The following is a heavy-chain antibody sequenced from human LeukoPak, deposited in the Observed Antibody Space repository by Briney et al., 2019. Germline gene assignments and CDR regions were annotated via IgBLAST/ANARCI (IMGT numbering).Heavy chain of an antibody. V-gene: IGHV3-23*01. CDR1: GFTFSTYP. CDR2: INKNGDRT. CDR3: AKEGGTWIQLWLNFDY. J-gene: IGHJ4*02. Sequence: GGSLRLSCAASGFTFSTYPMSWVRQAPGKGLEWVSAINKNGDRTYYADSVKGRFTISRDNSKNTLYLQMSSLRAEDTAVYYCAKEGGTWIQLWLNFDYWGQGTLVTVSS. D-gene: IGHD5-18*01.